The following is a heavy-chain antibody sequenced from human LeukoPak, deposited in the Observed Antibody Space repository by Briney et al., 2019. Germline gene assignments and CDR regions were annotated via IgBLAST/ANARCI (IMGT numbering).Heavy chain of an antibody. CDR2: FDPEDGET. CDR1: GYTLTVLS. CDR3: ATACLRWVQGVIITWSGFDP. V-gene: IGHV1-24*01. D-gene: IGHD3-10*01. J-gene: IGHJ5*02. Sequence: ASVKVSCKVSGYTLTVLSMHWVRQAPGKGLEWMGGFDPEDGETIYAQKFQGRVTMTEDTSTDTAYMELSSLRSEDTAVYYCATACLRWVQGVIITWSGFDPWGQGTLVTASS.